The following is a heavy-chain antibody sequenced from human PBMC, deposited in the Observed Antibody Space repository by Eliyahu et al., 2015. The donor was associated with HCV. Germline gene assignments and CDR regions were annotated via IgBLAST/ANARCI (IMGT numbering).Heavy chain of an antibody. CDR1: GFTFSXYA. CDR3: ARDQLHSMWDSSGYPDY. Sequence: QVQLVESGGGVVQPGRSLRLSCAASGFTFSXYAMHWVRQAPGKGLGWVAVISYDGSNKYYADSVKGRFTISRDNSKNTLYLQMNSLRAEDTAVYYCARDQLHSMWDSSGYPDYWGQGTLVTVSS. CDR2: ISYDGSNK. D-gene: IGHD3-22*01. J-gene: IGHJ4*02. V-gene: IGHV3-30-3*01.